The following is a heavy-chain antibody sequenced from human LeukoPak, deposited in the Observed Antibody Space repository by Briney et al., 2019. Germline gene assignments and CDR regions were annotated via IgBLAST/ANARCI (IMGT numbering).Heavy chain of an antibody. CDR1: GGSISSYY. J-gene: IGHJ4*02. Sequence: SETLSLTCTVSGGSISSYYWGWIRQPPGKGLEWIGSIYYSGSTYYNPSLKSRVTISVDTSKNQFSLKLSSVTAADTAVYYCARHGPIGQQLGYWGQGTLVTVSS. D-gene: IGHD6-13*01. CDR3: ARHGPIGQQLGY. CDR2: IYYSGST. V-gene: IGHV4-39*01.